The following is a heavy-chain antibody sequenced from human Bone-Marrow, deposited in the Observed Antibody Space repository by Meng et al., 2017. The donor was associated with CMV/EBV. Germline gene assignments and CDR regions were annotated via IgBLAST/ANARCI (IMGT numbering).Heavy chain of an antibody. D-gene: IGHD3-9*01. J-gene: IGHJ4*02. CDR3: ARDFRKLRYLDY. CDR2: MSPDGSDK. CDR1: GFTFRTSA. V-gene: IGHV3-30-3*01. Sequence: LSLTCASSGFTFRTSAMHWVRQAPGKGLEWVAVMSPDGSDKYYPDSVKGRFTISRVNSKNTVYLQMNTLRAEDTAVYYCARDFRKLRYLDYWGQGTLVTVSS.